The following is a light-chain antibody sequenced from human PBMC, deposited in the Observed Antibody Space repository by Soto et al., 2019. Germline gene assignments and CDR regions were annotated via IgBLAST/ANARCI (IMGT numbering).Light chain of an antibody. J-gene: IGKJ4*01. Sequence: IQLTQSPSSLSASVGDRVTITCRASQGISSSLAWYQQQPGKAPKLLIYAASTLQSGVPSGFSGSGSGTDFTLTISSLQPEDFATYYCQQLKSFPLSFGGGTKVDIK. CDR1: QGISSS. CDR3: QQLKSFPLS. V-gene: IGKV1-9*01. CDR2: AAS.